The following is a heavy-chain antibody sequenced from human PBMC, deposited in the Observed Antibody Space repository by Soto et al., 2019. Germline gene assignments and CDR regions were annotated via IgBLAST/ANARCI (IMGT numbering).Heavy chain of an antibody. V-gene: IGHV3-30-3*01. J-gene: IGHJ4*02. Sequence: PGGSLRLSGTVSGLTFISSIVHGVRLGPGKGLEWVAVISENGDRQYSTDSVRGRFLVSRDTFNNTIYLQMNSLRPEDTGEYFCARRLAPSVSALGYWGQGALVTFSS. D-gene: IGHD1-26*01. CDR2: ISENGDRQ. CDR1: GLTFISSI. CDR3: ARRLAPSVSALGY.